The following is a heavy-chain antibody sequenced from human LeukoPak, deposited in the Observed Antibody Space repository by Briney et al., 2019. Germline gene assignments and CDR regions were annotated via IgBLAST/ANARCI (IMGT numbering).Heavy chain of an antibody. CDR2: FDPEDGET. CDR1: GYTLTELS. Sequence: ASVNVSCKVSGYTLTELSMHWVRQAPGKGLEWMGGFDPEDGETIYAQKFQGRVTMAEDTSTDTAYMELSSLRSEDTAVYYCGTRRHEGEWLLYYYGMDVWGQGTTVTVSS. J-gene: IGHJ6*02. V-gene: IGHV1-24*01. D-gene: IGHD3-3*01. CDR3: GTRRHEGEWLLYYYGMDV.